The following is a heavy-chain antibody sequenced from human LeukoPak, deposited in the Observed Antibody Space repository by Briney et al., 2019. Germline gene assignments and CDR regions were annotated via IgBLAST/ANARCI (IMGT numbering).Heavy chain of an antibody. V-gene: IGHV4-59*12. CDR1: GGSISSYY. CDR2: IYYSGST. Sequence: SETLSLTCTVSGGSISSYYWSWIRQPPGKGLEWIGYIYYSGSTYYNPSLKSRVTISVDTSKNQFSLKLSSVTAADTAVYYCARGPGYCSSTSCPNYYYYGMDVWGQGTTVTVSS. J-gene: IGHJ6*02. CDR3: ARGPGYCSSTSCPNYYYYGMDV. D-gene: IGHD2-2*01.